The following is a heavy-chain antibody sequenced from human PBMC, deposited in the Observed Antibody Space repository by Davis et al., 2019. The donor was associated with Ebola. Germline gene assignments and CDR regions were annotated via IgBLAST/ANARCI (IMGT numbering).Heavy chain of an antibody. CDR2: ISGSGGST. CDR1: GFTFSSYA. V-gene: IGHV3-23*01. CDR3: AKMSVLFMDV. Sequence: GESLKISCAASGFTFSSYAMSWVRQAPGKGLEWVSAISGSGGSTYYADSVKGRFTISRDNSKNTLYLQMNSLRAEDTAVYYCAKMSVLFMDVCGKGTTVTVSS. J-gene: IGHJ6*04.